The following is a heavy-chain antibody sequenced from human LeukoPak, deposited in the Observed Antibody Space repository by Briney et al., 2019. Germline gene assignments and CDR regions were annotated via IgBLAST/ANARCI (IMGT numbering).Heavy chain of an antibody. CDR2: INWNGGST. J-gene: IGHJ4*02. Sequence: GRSLRLSCAASGFTFDDYAMHWVRQAPGKGLEWVSGINWNGGSTGYADSVKGRFTISRDNAKNSLYLQMNSLRAEDTALYYCARDLGYSYGTPLGYWGQGTLVTVSS. CDR3: ARDLGYSYGTPLGY. D-gene: IGHD5-18*01. V-gene: IGHV3-20*04. CDR1: GFTFDDYA.